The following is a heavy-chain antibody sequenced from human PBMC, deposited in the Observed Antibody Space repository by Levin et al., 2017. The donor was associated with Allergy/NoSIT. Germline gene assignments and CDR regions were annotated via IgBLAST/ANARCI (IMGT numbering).Heavy chain of an antibody. J-gene: IGHJ4*02. CDR1: GFSFSTSS. Sequence: GGSLRLSCVASGFSFSTSSMGWVRQAPGKGLEWVSSIGGIGVWTDYADSVKGRFIISRDNSKNTLYLQMRSLRAEDTAVYYCGKSGEAWIPLIGADGNPTIQFFPFDSWGQGTLVSVSS. CDR3: GKSGEAWIPLIGADGNPTIQFFPFDS. D-gene: IGHD6-13*01. V-gene: IGHV3-23*01. CDR2: IGGIGVWT.